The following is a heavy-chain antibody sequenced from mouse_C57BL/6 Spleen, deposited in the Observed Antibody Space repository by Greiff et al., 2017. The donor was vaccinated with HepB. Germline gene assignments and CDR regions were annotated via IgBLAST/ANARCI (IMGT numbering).Heavy chain of an antibody. CDR2: INPGSGGT. Sequence: VQLQQSGAELVRPGTSVKVSCKASGYAFTNYLIEWVKQRPGQGLEWIGVINPGSGGTNYNEKFKGKATLTADKSSSTAYMQLNSLTSEDAAVYCCGRCGYDGYAVDYWGQGTSVTVAS. J-gene: IGHJ4*01. D-gene: IGHD2-14*01. CDR1: GYAFTNYL. CDR3: GRCGYDGYAVDY. V-gene: IGHV1-54*01.